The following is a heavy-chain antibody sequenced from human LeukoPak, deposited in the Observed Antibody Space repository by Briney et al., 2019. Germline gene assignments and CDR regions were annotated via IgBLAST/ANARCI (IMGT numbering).Heavy chain of an antibody. J-gene: IGHJ4*02. CDR2: INPNSGGT. V-gene: IGHV1-2*02. CDR3: ARAYGNYDSSGYADY. Sequence: ASVTVSCTASGYTFTGYYMHWVRQAPGQGHEWMGWINPNSGGTNYAQKFQGRVTMTRDTSISTAYMELSRLRSDDMAVYYCARAYGNYDSSGYADYWGQGTLVTVSS. CDR1: GYTFTGYY. D-gene: IGHD3-22*01.